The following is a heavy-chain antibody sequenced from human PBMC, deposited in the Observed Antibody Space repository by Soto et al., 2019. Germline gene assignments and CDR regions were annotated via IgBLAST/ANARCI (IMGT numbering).Heavy chain of an antibody. D-gene: IGHD3-22*01. CDR1: GGSISSYY. Sequence: SETLSLTCTVSGGSISSYYWSWIRQPPGKGLEWIGDIYYSGSTNYNPSLKSRVTISVDKSKNQFSLKLSSVTAADTAVYYCARATYPQGTTMIVVGAFDIWGQGTMVTVS. CDR3: ARATYPQGTTMIVVGAFDI. CDR2: IYYSGST. J-gene: IGHJ3*02. V-gene: IGHV4-59*01.